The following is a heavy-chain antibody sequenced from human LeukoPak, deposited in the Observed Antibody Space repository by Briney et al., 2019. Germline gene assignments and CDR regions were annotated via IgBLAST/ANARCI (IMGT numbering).Heavy chain of an antibody. V-gene: IGHV3-15*01. Sequence: GGFLRLSCAASGFTFNNAWMSWVRQAPGKGLEWVGRIKSKTDGGTADHAAPVKGRFTISRDDSENTLYLQMNSLKTEDTAMYYCTTLAVAGGGQGTLVTVSS. CDR1: GFTFNNAW. D-gene: IGHD6-19*01. CDR3: TTLAVAG. CDR2: IKSKTDGGTA. J-gene: IGHJ4*02.